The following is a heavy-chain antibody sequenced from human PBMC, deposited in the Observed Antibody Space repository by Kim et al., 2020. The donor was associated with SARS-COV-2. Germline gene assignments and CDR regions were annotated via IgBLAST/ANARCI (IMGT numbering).Heavy chain of an antibody. D-gene: IGHD3-10*01. CDR1: GYTFTSYG. CDR2: ISAYNGNT. J-gene: IGHJ6*02. Sequence: ASVKVSCKASGYTFTSYGISWVRQAPGQGLEWMGWISAYNGNTNYAQKLQGRVTMTTDTSTSTAYMELRSLRSDDTAVYYCARDLVPLLWFGELSRYGMDVWGQGTTVTVSS. V-gene: IGHV1-18*01. CDR3: ARDLVPLLWFGELSRYGMDV.